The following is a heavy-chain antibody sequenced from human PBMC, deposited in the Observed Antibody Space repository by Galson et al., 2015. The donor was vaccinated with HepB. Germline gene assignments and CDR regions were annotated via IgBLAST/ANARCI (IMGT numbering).Heavy chain of an antibody. J-gene: IGHJ6*02. CDR2: VHHSGSP. D-gene: IGHD2-21*02. CDR3: TRGGGCGSGDCFSYFFTDV. CDR1: GGSFSPYS. Sequence: ETLSLTCAVSGGSFSPYSWSWIRQYPGQGLEWIGEVHHSGSPKYNPSLKSRVTISLDTSKNQFSLKLASVTAADTAAYYCTRGGGCGSGDCFSYFFTDVWGQGTTVTVSS. V-gene: IGHV4-34*01.